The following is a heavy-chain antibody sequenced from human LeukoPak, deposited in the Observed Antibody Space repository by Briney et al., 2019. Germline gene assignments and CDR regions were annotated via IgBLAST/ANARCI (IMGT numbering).Heavy chain of an antibody. V-gene: IGHV3-11*03. J-gene: IGHJ4*02. CDR2: ISSSSSYT. CDR3: ARYCSSTSCYDY. CDR1: GFTFSDYY. Sequence: GGSLRLSCAASGFTFSDYYMSWIRQAPGKGLEWVSYISSSSSYTNYAASVKGRFTISRDNAKNSLYLQMNSLRAEDTAVYYCARYCSSTSCYDYWGQGTLVTVSS. D-gene: IGHD2-2*01.